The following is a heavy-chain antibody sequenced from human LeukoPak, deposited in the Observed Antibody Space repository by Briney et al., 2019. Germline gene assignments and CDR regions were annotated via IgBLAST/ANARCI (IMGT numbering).Heavy chain of an antibody. CDR2: INHSGST. Sequence: SETLSLTCAVYGGSFCGYHWRWMRQPTGKGLVWIGEINHSGSTNYNPSLKSRVTISVDTSKNQFSLKLSSVTAADTAVYYCARVNYGDFTPIDYWGQGTLVTVSS. J-gene: IGHJ4*02. CDR3: ARVNYGDFTPIDY. D-gene: IGHD4-17*01. CDR1: GGSFCGYH. V-gene: IGHV4-34*01.